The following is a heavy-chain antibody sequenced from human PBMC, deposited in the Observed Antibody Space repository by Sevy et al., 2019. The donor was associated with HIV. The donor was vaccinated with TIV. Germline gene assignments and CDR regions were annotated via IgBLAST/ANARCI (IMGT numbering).Heavy chain of an antibody. Sequence: SETLSLTCTVSGGSITTNYWSWIRQPPGKGLEWIGHIYTSANANYNPSLKSRVAMSIDTSKNQFSLKVTSVTAADTAVECCAKSRSDPRDGGDAFALWGQGTMVTVSS. CDR2: IYTSANA. V-gene: IGHV4-4*07. CDR1: GGSITTNY. CDR3: AKSRSDPRDGGDAFAL. D-gene: IGHD2-21*01. J-gene: IGHJ3*01.